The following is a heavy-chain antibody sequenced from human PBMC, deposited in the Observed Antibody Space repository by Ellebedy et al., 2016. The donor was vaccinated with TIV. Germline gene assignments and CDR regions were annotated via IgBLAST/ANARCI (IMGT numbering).Heavy chain of an antibody. CDR1: GFTFSSYA. Sequence: GESLKISCAASGFTFSSYAMHWVRQAPGKGLAWVAVISYDGSNKYYADSVKGRFTISRDNSKNTLYLQMNSLRAEDTAVYYCARDIVVVPAAMPVGLCYWGQGTLVTVSS. D-gene: IGHD2-2*01. CDR3: ARDIVVVPAAMPVGLCY. J-gene: IGHJ4*02. V-gene: IGHV3-30-3*01. CDR2: ISYDGSNK.